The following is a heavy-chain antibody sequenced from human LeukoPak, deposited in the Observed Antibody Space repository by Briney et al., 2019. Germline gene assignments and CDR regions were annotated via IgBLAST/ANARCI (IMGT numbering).Heavy chain of an antibody. CDR1: GGSFSGYY. CDR2: INHSGST. J-gene: IGHJ4*02. D-gene: IGHD3-16*02. V-gene: IGHV4-34*01. CDR3: ARMPRYDYVWGSYRSFDY. Sequence: PSETLSLTCAVYGGSFSGYYWSWIRQPPGKGLEWIEEINHSGSTNYNPSLKSRVTISVDTSKNQFSLKLSSVTAADTAVYYCARMPRYDYVWGSYRSFDYWGRGTLVTVSS.